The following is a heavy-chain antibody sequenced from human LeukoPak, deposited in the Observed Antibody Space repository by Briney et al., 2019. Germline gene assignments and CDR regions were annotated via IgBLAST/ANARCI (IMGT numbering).Heavy chain of an antibody. CDR2: ISSSSNYI. D-gene: IGHD3-3*01. CDR3: AREYDFWSGYSGNHYMDV. Sequence: GGSLRLSCAASGFTFSSYSMNWVRQAPGKGLEWVSSISSSSNYIYYADSVKGRFTISRDNAKNSLYLQMNSLRAEDTAVYYCAREYDFWSGYSGNHYMDVWGKGTTVTVSS. V-gene: IGHV3-21*01. CDR1: GFTFSSYS. J-gene: IGHJ6*03.